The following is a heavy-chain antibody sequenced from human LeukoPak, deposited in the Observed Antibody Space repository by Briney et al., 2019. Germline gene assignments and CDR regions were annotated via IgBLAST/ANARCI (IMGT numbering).Heavy chain of an antibody. CDR3: ARRVLAARGYSYGYYFDY. Sequence: SETLSLTCAVYGGSFSGYYWSWTRQPPGKGLEWIGEINHSGSTNYNPSLKSRVTISVDTSKNQFSLKLSSVTAADTAVYYCARRVLAARGYSYGYYFDYWGQGTLVTVSS. CDR1: GGSFSGYY. J-gene: IGHJ4*02. V-gene: IGHV4-34*01. CDR2: INHSGST. D-gene: IGHD5-18*01.